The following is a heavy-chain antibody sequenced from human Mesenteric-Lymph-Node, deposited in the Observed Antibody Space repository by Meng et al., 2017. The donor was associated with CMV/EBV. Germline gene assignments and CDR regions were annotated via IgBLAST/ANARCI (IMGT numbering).Heavy chain of an antibody. CDR1: GGSFSGYY. J-gene: IGHJ4*02. D-gene: IGHD2-15*01. Sequence: HVQLQQGGAGLLKPSETRSLPSAVYGGSFSGYYWSWIRQPPGKGLEWIGEINHSGVPNYNPSLKSRVTISLDRSKNQFSLKLSSVTDEGTAVYYCARGSDIPVDNYWGQGTLVTVSS. CDR3: ARGSDIPVDNY. CDR2: INHSGVP. V-gene: IGHV4-34*01.